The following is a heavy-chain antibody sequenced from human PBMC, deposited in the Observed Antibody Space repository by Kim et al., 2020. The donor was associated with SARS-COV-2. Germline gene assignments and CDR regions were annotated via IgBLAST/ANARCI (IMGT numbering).Heavy chain of an antibody. CDR2: INHSGST. CDR3: ARTIPLYYDILTGYYPHAFDI. V-gene: IGHV4-34*01. Sequence: SETLSLTCAVYGGSFSGYYWSWIRQPPGKGLEWIGEINHSGSTNYNPSLKSRVTISVDTSKNQFSLKLSSVTAADTAVYYCARTIPLYYDILTGYYPHAFDIWGQGTMVTVSS. J-gene: IGHJ3*02. CDR1: GGSFSGYY. D-gene: IGHD3-9*01.